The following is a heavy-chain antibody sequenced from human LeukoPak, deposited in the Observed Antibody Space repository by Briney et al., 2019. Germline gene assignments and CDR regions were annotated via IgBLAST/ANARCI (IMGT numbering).Heavy chain of an antibody. V-gene: IGHV1-18*01. J-gene: IGHJ4*02. CDR3: ARDSKAAADFDY. CDR2: ISAYNGNT. D-gene: IGHD6-13*01. Sequence: RASVKVSCKASGYAFTSYGISRVRQAPGQGLEWMGWISAYNGNTNYAQKFQGRVTITTDESTSTAYMELSSLRSEDTAVYYCARDSKAAADFDYWGQGTLVTVSS. CDR1: GYAFTSYG.